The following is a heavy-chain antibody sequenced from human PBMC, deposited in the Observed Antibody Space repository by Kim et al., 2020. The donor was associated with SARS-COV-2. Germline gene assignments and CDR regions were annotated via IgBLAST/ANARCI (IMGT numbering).Heavy chain of an antibody. CDR1: GYSFTSYW. CDR3: ARVNSGYDYGGPGAFDI. CDR2: IYPGDSDT. D-gene: IGHD5-12*01. Sequence: GESLKISCKGSGYSFTSYWIGWVHQMPGKGLEWMGIIYPGDSDTRYSPSFQGQVTISADKSISTAYLQWSSLKASDTAMYYCARVNSGYDYGGPGAFDIWGQGTMVTVSS. J-gene: IGHJ3*02. V-gene: IGHV5-51*07.